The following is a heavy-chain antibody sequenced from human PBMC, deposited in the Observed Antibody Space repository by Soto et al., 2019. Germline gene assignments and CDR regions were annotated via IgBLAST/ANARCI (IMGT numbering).Heavy chain of an antibody. J-gene: IGHJ4*02. CDR2: IRTISSAI. V-gene: IGHV3-48*02. D-gene: IGHD2-15*01. CDR3: ARETPSFDS. CDR1: GLTFSDYP. Sequence: HLVESGGGLVQPGGSLRLSCAASGLTFSDYPMNWVRQAPGKGLEWVSSIRTISSAIYFADSVRGRFTIARDNARNSLYLQMTSLRDEDTDVYYCARETPSFDSWGQGTLVTVSS.